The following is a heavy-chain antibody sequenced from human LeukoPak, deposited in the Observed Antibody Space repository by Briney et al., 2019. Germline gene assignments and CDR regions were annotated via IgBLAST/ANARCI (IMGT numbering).Heavy chain of an antibody. D-gene: IGHD3-16*02. Sequence: PGGSLRLSCAASGFTFSTYAMTWVRQAPGKGLEWVSGISGSGGSTYYADSVKGRFTISRDNSKNTLYLQMNSLRADDTAVYYCAKDQYAFGGVIVDYWGQGTLVTVSS. J-gene: IGHJ4*02. CDR1: GFTFSTYA. V-gene: IGHV3-23*01. CDR3: AKDQYAFGGVIVDY. CDR2: ISGSGGST.